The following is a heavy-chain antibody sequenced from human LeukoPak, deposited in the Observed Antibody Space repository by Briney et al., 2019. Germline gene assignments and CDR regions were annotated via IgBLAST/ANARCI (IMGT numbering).Heavy chain of an antibody. J-gene: IGHJ4*02. CDR1: GFTFSIYA. CDR2: ISYDGSNK. CDR3: AREGHYGSGSYYY. Sequence: GGSLRPSCAAPGFTFSIYAMYWVRQAPGKGLEWVAVISYDGSNKYYADSVKGRFTISRDNSKNTLYLQMNSLRAEDTAVYYCAREGHYGSGSYYYWGQGTLVTVSS. D-gene: IGHD3-10*01. V-gene: IGHV3-30-3*01.